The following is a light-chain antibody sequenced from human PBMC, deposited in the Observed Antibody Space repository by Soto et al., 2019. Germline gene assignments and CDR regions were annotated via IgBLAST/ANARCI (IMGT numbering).Light chain of an antibody. V-gene: IGKV1-5*03. J-gene: IGKJ4*01. Sequence: DIQMTQSPSTLSASVGDRVTITCRASQSISNWLAWYQQKPGKAPNLLIYKASSLECGVPSRLSGSGSGTEFTLTISSLKNDDFATYYCQQYNTYPLTFGGGTTVEIK. CDR2: KAS. CDR3: QQYNTYPLT. CDR1: QSISNW.